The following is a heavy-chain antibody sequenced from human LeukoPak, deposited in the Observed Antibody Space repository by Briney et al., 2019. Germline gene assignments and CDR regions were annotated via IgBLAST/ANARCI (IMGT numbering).Heavy chain of an antibody. D-gene: IGHD5-24*01. Sequence: GGSLRLSCAASGFTFSSYSMNWVRQVPGKGLEWVSYISSSSSTIYYADSVKGRSTISRDNAKNSLYLQMSSLRDDDTAVYYCTRDRGWQQFDYWGQGTLVTVSS. J-gene: IGHJ4*02. CDR2: ISSSSSTI. CDR1: GFTFSSYS. V-gene: IGHV3-48*02. CDR3: TRDRGWQQFDY.